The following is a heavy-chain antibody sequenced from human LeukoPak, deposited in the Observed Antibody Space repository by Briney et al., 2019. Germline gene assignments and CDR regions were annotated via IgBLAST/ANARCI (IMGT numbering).Heavy chain of an antibody. CDR2: ISYDGSNK. J-gene: IGHJ4*02. Sequence: GGSLRLSCAASGFTFSSYGMHWVRQAPGKGLEWVAVISYDGSNKYYADSVKGRFTISRDNSKNTLYLQMNSLRAEDTAVYYCAEDTQYSSSWLFDYWGQGTLVTVSS. CDR1: GFTFSSYG. V-gene: IGHV3-30*18. D-gene: IGHD6-13*01. CDR3: AEDTQYSSSWLFDY.